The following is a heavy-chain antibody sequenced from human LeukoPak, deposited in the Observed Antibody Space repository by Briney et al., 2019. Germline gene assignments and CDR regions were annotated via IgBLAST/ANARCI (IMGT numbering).Heavy chain of an antibody. Sequence: GGSLRLSCEASGFAVSSNYMAWVRQALGKGLEWVAVIWYDGSNKYYADSVKGRFTISRDNSKNTLYLQMNSLRAEDTAVYYCARESLIAAALDYWGQGTLVTVSS. CDR2: IWYDGSNK. J-gene: IGHJ4*02. D-gene: IGHD6-13*01. CDR1: GFAVSSNY. CDR3: ARESLIAAALDY. V-gene: IGHV3-33*08.